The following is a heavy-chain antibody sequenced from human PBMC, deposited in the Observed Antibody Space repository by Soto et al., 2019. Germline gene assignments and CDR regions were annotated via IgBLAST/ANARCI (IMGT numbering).Heavy chain of an antibody. Sequence: ASVKVSCKASGYTFVTYAMHWVRQAPGQRLEWMGWINAGNGNTKYSQKFQGRVTITRDTSASTAYMEPSSLRSEDTAVYYCARPGGCSYCYDYWGQGTLVTVSS. J-gene: IGHJ4*02. CDR3: ARPGGCSYCYDY. CDR1: GYTFVTYA. D-gene: IGHD5-18*01. V-gene: IGHV1-3*01. CDR2: INAGNGNT.